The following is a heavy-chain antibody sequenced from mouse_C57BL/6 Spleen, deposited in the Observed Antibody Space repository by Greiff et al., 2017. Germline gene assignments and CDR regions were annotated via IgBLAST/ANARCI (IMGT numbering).Heavy chain of an antibody. CDR3: ARHGTPWYFDV. J-gene: IGHJ1*03. D-gene: IGHD3-3*01. CDR1: GFTFSDYG. V-gene: IGHV5-17*01. Sequence: EVMLVESGGGLVKPGGSLKLSCAASGFTFSDYGMHWVRQAPEKGLEWVAYISSGSSTIYYADTVKGRFTISRDNAKNTLFLQMTSLRSEDTAMYYCARHGTPWYFDVWGTGTTVTVSS. CDR2: ISSGSSTI.